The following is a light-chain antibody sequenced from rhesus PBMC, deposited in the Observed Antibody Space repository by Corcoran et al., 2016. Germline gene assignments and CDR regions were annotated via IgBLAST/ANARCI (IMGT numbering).Light chain of an antibody. V-gene: IGKV3S9*01. CDR3: QQYNNWLT. CDR2: GAS. CDR1: QGVSRY. Sequence: EIVMTQSPATLSLSPGERATLSCRASQGVSRYVAWYQQKPKEAPRLLIYGASSRATGIPDRFSGSGFGTDFILIISSLEPEDVGVYYCQQYNNWLTFGGGTKVGLK. J-gene: IGKJ4*01.